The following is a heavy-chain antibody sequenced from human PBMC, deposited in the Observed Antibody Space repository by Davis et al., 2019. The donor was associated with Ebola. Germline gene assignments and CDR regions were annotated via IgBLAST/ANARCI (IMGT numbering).Heavy chain of an antibody. CDR2: IIPIFGTA. CDR1: GGTFSSYA. CDR3: AKVVVVAAKPYFDY. Sequence: SVKVSCKASGGTFSSYAISWVRQAPGQGLEWMGGIIPIFGTANYAQKFQGRVTITADESTSTAYMELSSLRSEDTAVYYCAKVVVVAAKPYFDYWGQGTLVTVSS. V-gene: IGHV1-69*13. D-gene: IGHD2-15*01. J-gene: IGHJ4*02.